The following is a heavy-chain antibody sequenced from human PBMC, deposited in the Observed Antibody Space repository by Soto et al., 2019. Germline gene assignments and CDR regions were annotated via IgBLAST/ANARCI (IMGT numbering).Heavy chain of an antibody. D-gene: IGHD3-3*01. J-gene: IGHJ5*02. CDR3: ARAPPNYDFWSGYSSHNWFDP. CDR2: IYYSGST. Sequence: SETLSLTCTVSGGSISSSSYYWGWIRLPPGKGLEWIGSIYYSGSTYYNPSLKSRVTISVDTSKNQFSLKLSSVTAADTAVYYCARAPPNYDFWSGYSSHNWFDPWGQGTLVTVSS. V-gene: IGHV4-39*01. CDR1: GGSISSSSYY.